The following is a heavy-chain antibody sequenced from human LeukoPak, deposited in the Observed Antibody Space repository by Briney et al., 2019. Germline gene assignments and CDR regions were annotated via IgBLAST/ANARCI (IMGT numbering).Heavy chain of an antibody. CDR1: GGSISSYY. Sequence: SETLSLTCTVSGGSISSYYWSWIRQPPGKGLEWIGYIYYSGSTNYNPSLKSRVTISVDTSKNQFSLKLSSVTAADTAVYYCARHHRNYYDSSGYRYAFDIWGQGTMVTVSS. CDR2: IYYSGST. D-gene: IGHD3-22*01. J-gene: IGHJ3*02. CDR3: ARHHRNYYDSSGYRYAFDI. V-gene: IGHV4-59*08.